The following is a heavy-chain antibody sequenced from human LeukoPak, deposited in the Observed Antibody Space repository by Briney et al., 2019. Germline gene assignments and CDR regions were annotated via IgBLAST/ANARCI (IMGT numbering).Heavy chain of an antibody. V-gene: IGHV4-4*02. D-gene: IGHD6-19*01. CDR1: GGSISSSNW. CDR3: ARRIAVAGAYYYYGMDV. J-gene: IGHJ6*02. CDR2: IYHSGST. Sequence: SGTLSLTCAVSGGSISSSNWWSWVRQPPGKGLEWIGEIYHSGSTNYNPSLKSRVTISVDKSKNQFSLKLSSVTAADTAVYYCARRIAVAGAYYYYGMDVWGQGTTVTVSS.